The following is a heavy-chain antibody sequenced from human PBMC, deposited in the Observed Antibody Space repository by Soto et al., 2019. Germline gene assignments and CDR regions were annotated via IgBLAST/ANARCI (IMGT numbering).Heavy chain of an antibody. J-gene: IGHJ5*02. Sequence: ASVKVSCKASGYTITGYYMHWVRQAPGQGLEWMGWINPNSGGTNYAQKFQGRVTMTRDTSISPAYMELSRLRSDDTAVYYSARARHRVVAATRCKICWLGPWGQGTRVTVS. D-gene: IGHD2-15*01. V-gene: IGHV1-2*02. CDR2: INPNSGGT. CDR3: ARARHRVVAATRCKICWLGP. CDR1: GYTITGYY.